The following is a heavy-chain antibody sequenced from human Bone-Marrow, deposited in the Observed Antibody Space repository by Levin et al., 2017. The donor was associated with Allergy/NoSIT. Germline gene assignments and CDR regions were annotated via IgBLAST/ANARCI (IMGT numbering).Heavy chain of an antibody. J-gene: IGHJ4*02. D-gene: IGHD3-10*01. V-gene: IGHV3-7*01. CDR1: GFSFSDRW. CDR2: IKGDGTEK. CDR3: ARGAGFLIDY. Sequence: GSLRLSCAASGFSFSDRWMNWVRQAPGKGLEWVAIIKGDGTEKHYVDSVNGRFIISRDNANNSLYLEMHSLRAEDTALYYCARGAGFLIDYWGQGTLITVSS.